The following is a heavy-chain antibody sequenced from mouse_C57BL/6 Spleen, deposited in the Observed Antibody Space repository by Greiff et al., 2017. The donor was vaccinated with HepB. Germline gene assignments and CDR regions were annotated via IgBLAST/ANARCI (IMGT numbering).Heavy chain of an antibody. CDR2: IWSDGST. J-gene: IGHJ1*03. V-gene: IGHV2-6*03. CDR3: AREGYYGHWYFEV. Sequence: VQLKESGPGLVAPSQRLSITCTASGFSLTSYGVHWVRQPPGKGLEWLVVIWSDGSTTYNSALKSRLSISKDNSKGQVCFKMNSLQTDDTAMYFYAREGYYGHWYFEVWGTGTTVTVSS. D-gene: IGHD1-1*01. CDR1: GFSLTSYG.